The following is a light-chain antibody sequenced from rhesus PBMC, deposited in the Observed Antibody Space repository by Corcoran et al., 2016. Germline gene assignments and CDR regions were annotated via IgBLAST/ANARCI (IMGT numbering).Light chain of an antibody. CDR2: YAS. V-gene: IGKV1S16*01. Sequence: DIQMTQSPSSLSPSVGDTVTITCRASEDISNYLVWYQQKPGKAPRPLIYYASSLGSGVPSRFSGRRSGTDFTLTITSLQPEDFATYYCQQHSTFPLTFGGGTKVEIK. CDR3: QQHSTFPLT. CDR1: EDISNY. J-gene: IGKJ4*01.